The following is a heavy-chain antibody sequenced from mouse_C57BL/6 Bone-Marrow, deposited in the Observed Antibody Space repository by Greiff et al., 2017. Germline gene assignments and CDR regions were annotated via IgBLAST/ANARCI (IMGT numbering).Heavy chain of an antibody. Sequence: QVQLQQPGAELVKPGASVKLSCKASGYTFTSYWMHWVKQRPGRGLEWIGRLDPNSGGTKYNEKFKSKATLTVDKPSSTAYMQLYSLTADDSSVYYCARSRWLLPYYYDIWCQGTTLTVSS. CDR1: GYTFTSYW. D-gene: IGHD2-3*01. V-gene: IGHV1-72*01. J-gene: IGHJ2*01. CDR2: LDPNSGGT. CDR3: ARSRWLLPYYYDI.